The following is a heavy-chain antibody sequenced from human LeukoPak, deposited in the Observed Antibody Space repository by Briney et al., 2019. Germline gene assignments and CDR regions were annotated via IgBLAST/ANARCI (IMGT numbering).Heavy chain of an antibody. J-gene: IGHJ4*02. CDR1: GFTFSSYA. CDR2: ISGSGGST. V-gene: IGHV3-23*01. CDR3: AKDGFDYGDYVTLYYFDY. Sequence: GGSLRLSCAASGFTFSSYAMSWVRQAPGNGLEWVSAISGSGGSTYYANSVKGRFTISRDNSKNTLYLQMNSLRAEDTAVYYCAKDGFDYGDYVTLYYFDYWGQGTLVTVSS. D-gene: IGHD4-17*01.